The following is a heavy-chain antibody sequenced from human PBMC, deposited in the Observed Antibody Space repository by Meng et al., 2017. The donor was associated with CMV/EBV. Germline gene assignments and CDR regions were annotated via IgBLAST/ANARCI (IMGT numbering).Heavy chain of an antibody. Sequence: QVQLVQSGAEVKKPGSSVKVSCKASGGTFSSYAISWVRQAPGQGLEWMGEIIPIFGTANYAQKFQGRVTITADESTSTAYMELSSLRSEDTAVYYCARGRIWNYYDSSGYNFDYWGQGTLVTVSS. V-gene: IGHV1-69*01. J-gene: IGHJ4*02. CDR1: GGTFSSYA. D-gene: IGHD3-22*01. CDR2: IIPIFGTA. CDR3: ARGRIWNYYDSSGYNFDY.